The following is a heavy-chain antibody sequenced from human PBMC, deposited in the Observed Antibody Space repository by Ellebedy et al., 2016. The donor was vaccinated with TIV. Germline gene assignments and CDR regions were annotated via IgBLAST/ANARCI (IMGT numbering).Heavy chain of an antibody. CDR2: INPSDGIT. CDR3: ARDVEHILTGYPRYCFDY. D-gene: IGHD3-9*01. Sequence: ASVKVSCKASGYTFSTFYMHWVRQAPGQGLEWMGIINPSDGITTYAQRFRGRLIMTRDTSTSTVYMELSSLTSEDTAVYFCARDVEHILTGYPRYCFDYWGQGNLVTVSS. V-gene: IGHV1-46*01. CDR1: GYTFSTFY. J-gene: IGHJ4*02.